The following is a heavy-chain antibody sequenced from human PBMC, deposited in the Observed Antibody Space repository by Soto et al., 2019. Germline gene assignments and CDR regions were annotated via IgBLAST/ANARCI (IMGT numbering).Heavy chain of an antibody. Sequence: SGPTLVNPTETLTLTCTFSGFSLSTTGVGVGWIRQPPGKALEWLALIYWDDDKRYNPSLKSRLTITKDTSKNQVVLTMTNMDPVDTATYYCVQSRCGGDCLQSYSSHSYYVLDFWGQGSTVTVSS. J-gene: IGHJ6*02. CDR3: VQSRCGGDCLQSYSSHSYYVLDF. CDR2: IYWDDDK. CDR1: GFSLSTTGVG. D-gene: IGHD2-21*01. V-gene: IGHV2-5*02.